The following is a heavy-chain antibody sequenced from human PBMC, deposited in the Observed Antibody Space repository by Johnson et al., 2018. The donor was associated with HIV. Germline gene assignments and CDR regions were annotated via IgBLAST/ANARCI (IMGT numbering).Heavy chain of an antibody. Sequence: APGKGLEWVAVISYDGSNKYYADSVKGRFTISRDNSKNTLYLQMNSLRAEDTAVYYCAKVSWEARLGDPFDIWGQGTMVTVSS. J-gene: IGHJ3*02. CDR2: ISYDGSNK. V-gene: IGHV3-30*18. D-gene: IGHD1-26*01. CDR3: AKVSWEARLGDPFDI.